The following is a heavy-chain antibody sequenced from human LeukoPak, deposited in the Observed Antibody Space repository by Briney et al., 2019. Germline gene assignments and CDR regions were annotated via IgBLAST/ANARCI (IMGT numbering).Heavy chain of an antibody. CDR2: ISSSSSYI. J-gene: IGHJ4*02. V-gene: IGHV3-21*01. D-gene: IGHD1-1*01. CDR1: GFTFSSYS. Sequence: GGSLRLSCAASGFTFSSYSMNWVRQAPGKGLEWVSSISSSSSYIYYADSVKGRFTISRDNAKNTLYLQMNSLRAEDTAVYYCARDLSPQLEPPGDYWGQGTLVTVSS. CDR3: ARDLSPQLEPPGDY.